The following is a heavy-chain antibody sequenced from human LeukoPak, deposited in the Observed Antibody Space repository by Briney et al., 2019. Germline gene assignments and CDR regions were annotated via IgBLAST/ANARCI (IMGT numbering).Heavy chain of an antibody. CDR1: GGSFSGYW. CDR3: ARDVPTAVAGAFDI. V-gene: IGHV4-34*01. J-gene: IGHJ3*02. CDR2: INHSGSA. Sequence: SETLSLTCTVYGGSFSGYWWSWIRQPPGKGLEWIGEINHSGSANYKPSLKSRVTMSVDTSKNQFSLKLTSVTAADTAVYYCARDVPTAVAGAFDIWGQGTMVTVSS. D-gene: IGHD6-19*01.